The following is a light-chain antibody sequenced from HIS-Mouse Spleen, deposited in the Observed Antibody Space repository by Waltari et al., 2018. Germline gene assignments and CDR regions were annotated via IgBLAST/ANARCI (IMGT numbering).Light chain of an antibody. CDR1: SRDVGGYNL. CDR3: CSYAGSSTVV. Sequence: QSALTQPASVSGSPGQSITTSCTGTSRDVGGYNLFSWYQQHPGKAPKLMIYEGSKRPSGVSNRFSGSKSGNTASLTISGLQAEDEADYYCCSYAGSSTVVFGGGTKLTVL. J-gene: IGLJ2*01. CDR2: EGS. V-gene: IGLV2-23*01.